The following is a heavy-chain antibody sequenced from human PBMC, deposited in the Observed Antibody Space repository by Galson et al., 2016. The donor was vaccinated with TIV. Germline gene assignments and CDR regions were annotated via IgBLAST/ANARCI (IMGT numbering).Heavy chain of an antibody. CDR1: GFTFSNAW. V-gene: IGHV3-15*01. CDR3: TTVLPGMTGAKD. D-gene: IGHD1-1*01. Sequence: SLRLSCAASGFTFSNAWMSWVRQAPGKGLEWVGRIKSEFDGGTILYAAPVKGRFTISRDDSKNTLYLQMHSLKTADTAVYYCTTVLPGMTGAKDWGQGTLVTVSS. CDR2: IKSEFDGGTI. J-gene: IGHJ4*02.